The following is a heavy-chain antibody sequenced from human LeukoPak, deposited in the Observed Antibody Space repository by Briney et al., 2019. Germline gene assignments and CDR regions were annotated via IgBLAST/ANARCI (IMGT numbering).Heavy chain of an antibody. CDR3: AREGEADSYDSSAYGNWFDP. D-gene: IGHD3-22*01. V-gene: IGHV1-46*01. CDR1: GYTFTSYF. Sequence: ASVKVSCKASGYTFTSYFMHWVRQAPGQGLEWMGIVNPSGGSTSYAQKFQGRVTMTRDMSTSTVYMELSSLRSEDTAVYYCAREGEADSYDSSAYGNWFDPWGQGTLVTVSS. J-gene: IGHJ5*02. CDR2: VNPSGGST.